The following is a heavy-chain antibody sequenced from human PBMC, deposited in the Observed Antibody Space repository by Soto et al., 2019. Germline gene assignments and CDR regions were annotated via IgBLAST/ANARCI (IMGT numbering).Heavy chain of an antibody. CDR3: ARDDGSGVAPSDLDF. CDR2: ISSSGIYI. V-gene: IGHV3-21*01. Sequence: EEQLVESGGGLVKPGGSLRLSCVASGFTLSSYSMNWVRQAPGKGLEWVSSISSSGIYINYADSVKGRFTISRDNAKTSVSLQMNSLRDEDTAVYFCARDDGSGVAPSDLDFWGQGTLVTVSS. CDR1: GFTLSSYS. D-gene: IGHD2-8*01. J-gene: IGHJ4*02.